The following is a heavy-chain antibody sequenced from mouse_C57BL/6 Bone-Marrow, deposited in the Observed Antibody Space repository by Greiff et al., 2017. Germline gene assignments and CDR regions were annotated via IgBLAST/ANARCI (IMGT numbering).Heavy chain of an antibody. CDR1: GYTFTSYG. CDR3: ARWELYPIDY. CDR2: IYPRSGNT. J-gene: IGHJ2*01. V-gene: IGHV1-81*01. D-gene: IGHD2-1*01. Sequence: VQRVESGAELARPGASVKLSCKASGYTFTSYGISWVKQRTGQGLEWIGEIYPRSGNTYYNEKFKGKATLTADKSSSTAYMELRSLTSEDSAVYFCARWELYPIDYWGQGTTLTVSS.